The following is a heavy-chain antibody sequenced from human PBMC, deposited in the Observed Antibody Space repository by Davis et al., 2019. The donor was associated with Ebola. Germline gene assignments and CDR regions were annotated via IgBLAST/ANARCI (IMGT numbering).Heavy chain of an antibody. CDR3: ARMSYYYDSSGYYNGYFDY. Sequence: PGGSLRLSCAASGFTFSSYWMSWVRQAPGKGLEWVANIKQDGSNKYYADSVKGRFTISRDNSKNTLYLQMNSLRAEDTAVYYCARMSYYYDSSGYYNGYFDYWGQGTLVTVSS. CDR1: GFTFSSYW. V-gene: IGHV3-7*01. D-gene: IGHD3-22*01. CDR2: IKQDGSNK. J-gene: IGHJ4*02.